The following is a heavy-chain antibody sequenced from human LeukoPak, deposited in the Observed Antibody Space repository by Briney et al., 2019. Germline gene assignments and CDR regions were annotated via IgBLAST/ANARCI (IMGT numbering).Heavy chain of an antibody. CDR2: INSDGSST. CDR3: AIDRTGYSSSWHAFDI. V-gene: IGHV3-74*01. J-gene: IGHJ3*02. D-gene: IGHD6-13*01. Sequence: GGSLRLSCAASGFTFSSYWMHWVRQAPREGLVWVSRINSDGSSTSYADSVKGRFTISRDNAKNTLYLQMNSLRAEDTAVYYCAIDRTGYSSSWHAFDIWGQGTMVTVSS. CDR1: GFTFSSYW.